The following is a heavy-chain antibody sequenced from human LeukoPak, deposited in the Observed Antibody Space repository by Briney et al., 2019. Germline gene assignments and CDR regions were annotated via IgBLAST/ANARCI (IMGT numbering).Heavy chain of an antibody. CDR1: GGSISSSSYY. J-gene: IGHJ6*02. V-gene: IGHV4-39*01. Sequence: SETLSLTCTVSGGSISSSSYYWGWIRQPPGKGLEWIGSIYYRGSTYYNPSLKSRVTISVDTSKNQFSLKLSSVTAADTAVYYCARPLSYYDFWSGRKLYGMDVWGQGTTVTVSS. CDR3: ARPLSYYDFWSGRKLYGMDV. D-gene: IGHD3-3*01. CDR2: IYYRGST.